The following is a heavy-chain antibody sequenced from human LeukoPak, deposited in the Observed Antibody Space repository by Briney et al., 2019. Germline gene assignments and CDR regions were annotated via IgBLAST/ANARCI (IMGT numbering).Heavy chain of an antibody. CDR3: ARDLSAAGSPDY. J-gene: IGHJ4*02. V-gene: IGHV3-30*03. CDR1: GFTFSTYG. D-gene: IGHD6-13*01. CDR2: ISYDGSNK. Sequence: GKSLRLSCAASGFTFSTYGMHWVRQAPGKRLEWVAVISYDGSNKYYADSVKGRFTISRDNSKNTLYLQMNSLRAEDTAVYYCARDLSAAGSPDYWGQGTLVTVSS.